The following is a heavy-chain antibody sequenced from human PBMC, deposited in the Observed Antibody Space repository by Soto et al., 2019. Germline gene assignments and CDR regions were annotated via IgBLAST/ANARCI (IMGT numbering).Heavy chain of an antibody. CDR2: ISYDGSNE. Sequence: PGGSLRLSCVASGFTFSSYGIHWVRQAPGKGLEWVAVISYDGSNEYYADSVKGRFTISRDNSKNTLYLQMDSLRGEDTAVYYCVREGGLLRFLEWLPAYAMDVWGQGTTVTVSS. V-gene: IGHV3-30*03. D-gene: IGHD3-3*01. J-gene: IGHJ6*02. CDR3: VREGGLLRFLEWLPAYAMDV. CDR1: GFTFSSYG.